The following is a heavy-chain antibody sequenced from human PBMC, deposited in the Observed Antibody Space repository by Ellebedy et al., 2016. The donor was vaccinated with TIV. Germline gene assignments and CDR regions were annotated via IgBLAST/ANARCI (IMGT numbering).Heavy chain of an antibody. CDR2: TIPIFGTA. V-gene: IGHV1-69*13. CDR1: GGTFSSYA. CDR3: ATDRAPDGRNWYFHL. D-gene: IGHD5-24*01. Sequence: AASVKVSCKASGGTFSSYAISWVRQAPGQGLDWMGGTIPIFGTANYAQKFQGRVTIAADESTSTAYMELSSLRSEDTALYYCATDRAPDGRNWYFHLWGRGTLVTVSS. J-gene: IGHJ2*01.